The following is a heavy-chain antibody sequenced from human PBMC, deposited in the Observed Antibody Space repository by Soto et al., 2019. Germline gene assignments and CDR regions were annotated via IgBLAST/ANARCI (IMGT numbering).Heavy chain of an antibody. V-gene: IGHV1-2*04. D-gene: IGHD6-13*01. CDR1: GGTFSSYG. J-gene: IGHJ3*02. CDR2: INPNSGGT. Sequence: ASVKVSCKASGGTFSSYGISWVRQAPGQGLEWMGWINPNSGGTNYAQKFQGWVTMTRATSISTAYMELSRLRSDDTAVYYCARGYSSSWYPEDAFAIWGQGTMVTVSS. CDR3: ARGYSSSWYPEDAFAI.